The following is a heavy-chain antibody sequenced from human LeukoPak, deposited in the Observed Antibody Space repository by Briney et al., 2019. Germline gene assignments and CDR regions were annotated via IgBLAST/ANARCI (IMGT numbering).Heavy chain of an antibody. V-gene: IGHV4-59*08. J-gene: IGHJ6*02. CDR1: GGSISSYY. CDR3: ARLRGEMATIKKAYYYDGMDV. CDR2: ISYSRST. Sequence: KTSETLSLTCTVSGGSISSYYWSWIRQPPGKGLEWIGYISYSRSTNYNPSLKSPVTISVDTSKNQFSLKLSSVTAADTAVYYCARLRGEMATIKKAYYYDGMDVWGQGTTVTVSS. D-gene: IGHD5-24*01.